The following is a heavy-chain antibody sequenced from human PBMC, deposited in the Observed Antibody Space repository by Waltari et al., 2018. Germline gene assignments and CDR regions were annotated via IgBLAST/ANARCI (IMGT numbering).Heavy chain of an antibody. Sequence: EVQLVESGGGLVEPGGSSRLSCAGPGCIFSTAWMHWARQAPGKGLEWVGRIKSRITGGTTEYGAPVKGRFTISRDDSKDTVYLQMNSLKTEDTGVYYCGDFTAFDYWGQGSLVIVSS. D-gene: IGHD2-8*02. V-gene: IGHV3-15*01. CDR2: IKSRITGGTT. CDR1: GCIFSTAW. J-gene: IGHJ4*02. CDR3: GDFTAFDY.